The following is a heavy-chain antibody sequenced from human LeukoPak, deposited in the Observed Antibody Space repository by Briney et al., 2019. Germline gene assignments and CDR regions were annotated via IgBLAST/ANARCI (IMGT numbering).Heavy chain of an antibody. J-gene: IGHJ4*02. CDR2: IDPSESYT. CDR3: ARSRYCSTPSCPHPDC. Sequence: GEALKPYCRCSGYSFTTYWFSWVRQLPDKGLEWMGRIDPSESYTNYSPSLQAHVAISSDQSTSTAYLQWSSLKAPCTAMYYCARSRYCSTPSCPHPDCWGEGALVTVSS. CDR1: GYSFTTYW. V-gene: IGHV5-10-1*01. D-gene: IGHD2-2*01.